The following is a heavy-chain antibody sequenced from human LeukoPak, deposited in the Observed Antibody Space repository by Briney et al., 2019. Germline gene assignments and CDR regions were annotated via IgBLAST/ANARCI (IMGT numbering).Heavy chain of an antibody. CDR2: IWSDGNNK. CDR1: AFTFSHYG. CDR3: AKECGGGCRSDY. Sequence: GGSLRLSCAASAFTFSHYGMHWVRQAPGKGLEWVAIIWSDGNNKYYSDSVKGRFTISRDNPKNMLYLQMNSLRDDDTAVYYCAKECGGGCRSDYWGQGTLVTVSS. V-gene: IGHV3-30*02. J-gene: IGHJ4*02. D-gene: IGHD2-15*01.